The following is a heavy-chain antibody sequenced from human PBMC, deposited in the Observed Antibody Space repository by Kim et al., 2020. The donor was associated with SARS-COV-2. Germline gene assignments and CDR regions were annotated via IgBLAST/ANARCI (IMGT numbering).Heavy chain of an antibody. Sequence: SETLSLTCTVSGGSISSYYWSWIRQPPGKGLEWIGYIYYSGSTNYNPSLKSRVTISVDTSKNQFSLKLSSVTAADTAVYHCARDNQTGFTVTTGGGFDPWGQGTLVTVSS. D-gene: IGHD4-17*01. CDR2: IYYSGST. J-gene: IGHJ5*02. CDR1: GGSISSYY. CDR3: ARDNQTGFTVTTGGGFDP. V-gene: IGHV4-59*01.